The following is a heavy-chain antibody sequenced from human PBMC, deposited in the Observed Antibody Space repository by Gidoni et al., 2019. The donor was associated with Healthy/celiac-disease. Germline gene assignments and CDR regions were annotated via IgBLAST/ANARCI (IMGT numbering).Heavy chain of an antibody. Sequence: QVQLVESGGGVVQPGRSLRLSCAAPGFTFSSYGMHWVRQAPGKGLEWVAVISYDGSNKYYADSVKGRFTISRDNSKNTLYLQMNSLRAEDTAVYYCAKDLLAAAGSPFDYWGQGTLVTVSS. D-gene: IGHD6-13*01. V-gene: IGHV3-30*18. J-gene: IGHJ4*02. CDR2: ISYDGSNK. CDR1: GFTFSSYG. CDR3: AKDLLAAAGSPFDY.